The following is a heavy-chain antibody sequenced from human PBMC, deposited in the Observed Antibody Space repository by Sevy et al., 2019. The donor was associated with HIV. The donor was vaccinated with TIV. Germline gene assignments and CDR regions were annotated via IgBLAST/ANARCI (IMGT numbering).Heavy chain of an antibody. J-gene: IGHJ6*02. V-gene: IGHV3-30*02. CDR3: AKEPESAGDYYYGMDV. CDR2: IRYDGSNK. CDR1: GFTFSSYD. Sequence: GGSLRLSCAASGFTFSSYDMHWVRQAPGKGLEWVACIRYDGSNKYYADSVKGRFTISRDNSKNTLYLQMNSLRAEDTAVYYCAKEPESAGDYYYGMDVWGQGTTVTVSS. D-gene: IGHD6-25*01.